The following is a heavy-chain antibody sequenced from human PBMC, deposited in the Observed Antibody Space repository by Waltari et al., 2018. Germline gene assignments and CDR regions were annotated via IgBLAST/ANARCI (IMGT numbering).Heavy chain of an antibody. CDR1: GFSVSNSY. CDR2: FYGVDIP. J-gene: IGHJ3*02. Sequence: EVQLVESGGGLIQPGGSLRLSCAASGFSVSNSYVSWVRQAPGKGLELFSFFYGVDIPLYLSSLHVRFTVSRANSKTPVHLQLNSLRVDDTSVYYCATFSNWVHDTFDIWGQGTLVSVSS. CDR3: ATFSNWVHDTFDI. D-gene: IGHD3-16*01. V-gene: IGHV3-53*01.